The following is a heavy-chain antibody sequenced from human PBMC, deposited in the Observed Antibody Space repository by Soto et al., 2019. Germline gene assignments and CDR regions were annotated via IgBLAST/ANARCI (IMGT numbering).Heavy chain of an antibody. V-gene: IGHV1-18*01. CDR2: ISTYNGNT. CDR1: GYTFTNYG. J-gene: IGHJ4*02. CDR3: ARDRAYCSTSTCYFEADY. Sequence: QVQLVQSGAEVEKPGASVKVSCKASGYTFTNYGISWVRQAPGQGLEWMGWISTYNGNTNYAQKIQGRVTMAPDTSTSTVYMEMRSLRFDDTAVYYCARDRAYCSTSTCYFEADYWGQGTLVTVSS. D-gene: IGHD2-2*01.